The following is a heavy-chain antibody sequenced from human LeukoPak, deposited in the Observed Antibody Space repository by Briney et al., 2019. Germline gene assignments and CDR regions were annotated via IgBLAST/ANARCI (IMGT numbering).Heavy chain of an antibody. CDR1: GGSISSSN. CDR2: ISGSGGST. V-gene: IGHV3-23*01. CDR3: AKDRIAAVGTPYYYYGMDV. J-gene: IGHJ6*02. Sequence: GTLSLTCAVSGGSISSSNWWSWVRQPPGKGLEWVSAISGSGGSTYYADSVKGRFTISRDNSKNTLYLQVNSLRAEDTAVYYCAKDRIAAVGTPYYYYGMDVWGQGTTVTVSS. D-gene: IGHD6-13*01.